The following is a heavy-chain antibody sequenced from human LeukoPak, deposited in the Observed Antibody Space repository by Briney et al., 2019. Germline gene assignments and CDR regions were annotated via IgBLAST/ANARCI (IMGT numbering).Heavy chain of an antibody. CDR3: ARDSPIGVYYDSSGYYSPDAFDI. CDR1: GFTFSSYS. D-gene: IGHD3-22*01. Sequence: PGGSLRLSCAASGFTFSSYSMNWVRQAPGKGLEWVSSISSSSSYIYYADSVKGRFTISRDNAKNSLYLQMNSLRAEDTAVYYCARDSPIGVYYDSSGYYSPDAFDIWGQGTMVTVSS. V-gene: IGHV3-21*01. J-gene: IGHJ3*02. CDR2: ISSSSSYI.